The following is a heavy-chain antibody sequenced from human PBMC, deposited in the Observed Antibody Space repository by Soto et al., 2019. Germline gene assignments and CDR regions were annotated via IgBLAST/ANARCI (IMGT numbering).Heavy chain of an antibody. Sequence: PAETLSLTCTVSGSSISSYYWSWIRQPPGKGLEWIGYIYYSGSTNYNPSLKSRVTISVDTSKNQFSLKLSSVTAADTTVYYCARRYGGGFDYWGQGTLVTVSS. D-gene: IGHD2-15*01. J-gene: IGHJ4*02. CDR2: IYYSGST. CDR1: GSSISSYY. V-gene: IGHV4-59*08. CDR3: ARRYGGGFDY.